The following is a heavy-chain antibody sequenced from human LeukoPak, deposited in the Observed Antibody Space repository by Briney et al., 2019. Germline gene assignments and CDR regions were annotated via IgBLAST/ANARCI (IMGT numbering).Heavy chain of an antibody. CDR3: AKDKWMVGDAFDI. J-gene: IGHJ3*02. CDR1: GFTFSSYA. CDR2: ISGSGGST. Sequence: GGSLRLSCADSGFTFSSYAMSWVCQAPGKGLEWVSAISGSGGSTNYADSVKGRFTISRDNSKNTLYLQMNSLRAEDTAVYYCAKDKWMVGDAFDIWGQGTMVTVSS. V-gene: IGHV3-23*01. D-gene: IGHD6-19*01.